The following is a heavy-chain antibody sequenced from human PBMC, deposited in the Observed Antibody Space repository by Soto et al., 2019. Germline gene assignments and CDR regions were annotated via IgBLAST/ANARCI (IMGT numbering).Heavy chain of an antibody. V-gene: IGHV1-18*01. J-gene: IGHJ6*02. CDR2: ISDYNGNT. D-gene: IGHD3-10*01. CDR1: GYSFTTYG. Sequence: QVQLVQSGAEVKKPGASVKVSCKASGYSFTTYGISWVRQAPGQGLEWMGWISDYNGNTTYEKKFQGRVTMTTDTSTRTADMKLKGLRSDDTAVYYCAREGYYCGSESYSPPRYYGMDVWGQGTTVTVS. CDR3: AREGYYCGSESYSPPRYYGMDV.